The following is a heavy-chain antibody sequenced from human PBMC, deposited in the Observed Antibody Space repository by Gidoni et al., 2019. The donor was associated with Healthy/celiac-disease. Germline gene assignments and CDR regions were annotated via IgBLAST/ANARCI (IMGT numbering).Heavy chain of an antibody. Sequence: QVQLQQWGAGLLKPSATLSLTFAVYCGSFRGSSWSWIPQPPGKGLEWIGEINHSGSTNYNPALKSRVTISVDTSKNQCSLKLSSVTAADTAVYYCARGPRYCSGGSGYSAWGYYYGMDVWGQGTTVTVSS. D-gene: IGHD2-15*01. CDR1: CGSFRGSS. CDR3: ARGPRYCSGGSGYSAWGYYYGMDV. CDR2: INHSGST. J-gene: IGHJ6*02. V-gene: IGHV4-34*01.